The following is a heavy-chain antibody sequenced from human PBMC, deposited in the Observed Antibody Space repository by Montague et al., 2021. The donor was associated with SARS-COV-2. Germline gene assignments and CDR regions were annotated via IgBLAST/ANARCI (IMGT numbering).Heavy chain of an antibody. CDR2: IYSSGST. CDR1: SGSVSSDY. CDR3: ARTGDAYTRYYFDC. D-gene: IGHD5-24*01. V-gene: IGHV4-59*02. J-gene: IGHJ4*02. Sequence: SETLSLTCSVSSGSVSSDYWSWIRQPPGKGLEWIGYIYSSGSTSYNPSLKSRVTISIYTSKTQFSLMLSPVTAADTAVYYCARTGDAYTRYYFDCWGQGTLVTVSS.